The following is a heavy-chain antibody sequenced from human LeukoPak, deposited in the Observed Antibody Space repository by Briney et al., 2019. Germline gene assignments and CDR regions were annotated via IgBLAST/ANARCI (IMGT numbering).Heavy chain of an antibody. CDR3: ARDRGSGYNWFDP. V-gene: IGHV4-61*02. D-gene: IGHD6-19*01. J-gene: IGHJ5*02. CDR2: IYSSGST. CDR1: GGSISSSSYY. Sequence: SETLSLTCTVSGGSISSSSYYWSWIRQPAGKGLEWIGRIYSSGSTDYNPSLKSRVTMAVDTSKNQFSLKVTSVTAADTAVYYCARDRGSGYNWFDPWGQGTLVTVSS.